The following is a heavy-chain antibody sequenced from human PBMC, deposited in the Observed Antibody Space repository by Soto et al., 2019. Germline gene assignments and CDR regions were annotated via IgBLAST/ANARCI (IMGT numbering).Heavy chain of an antibody. Sequence: SETLSLTCTVSGGSISSYYWSWIRQPPGKGLEWIGYIYYSGSTNYNPSLKSRVTISVDTSKNQFSLKLSSVTAADTAVYYCARDRNMVRGVRYYYYGMDVWGQGTTVTVSS. CDR2: IYYSGST. CDR1: GGSISSYY. D-gene: IGHD3-10*01. V-gene: IGHV4-59*12. CDR3: ARDRNMVRGVRYYYYGMDV. J-gene: IGHJ6*02.